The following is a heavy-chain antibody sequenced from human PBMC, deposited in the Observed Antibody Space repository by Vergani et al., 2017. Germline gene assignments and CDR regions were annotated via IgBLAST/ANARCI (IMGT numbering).Heavy chain of an antibody. V-gene: IGHV1-46*01. CDR2: INPSGGST. D-gene: IGHD3-3*01. CDR3: ALPDFWNSAGMDV. Sequence: QVQLVQSGAGVKKPGASVKVSCEASGYTFTNYYKHWVRQAPGQGLEWMGIINPSGGSTSYAQKFQGRVTMTRDTSTSTVYMELSSLRSEDTAVYYCALPDFWNSAGMDVWGQGTTVTVSS. J-gene: IGHJ6*02. CDR1: GYTFTNYY.